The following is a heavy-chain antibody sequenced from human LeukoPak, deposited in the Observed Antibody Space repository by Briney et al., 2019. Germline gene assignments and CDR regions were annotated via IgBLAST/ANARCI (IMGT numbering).Heavy chain of an antibody. Sequence: PSETLSLTCTVSGGSISSGGYYWSWLRQHPGQGLEWIGYIYYSGSTYYNPSLKSRVTISVDTSKNQFSLKLSSVTAADTAVYYCARDGSSSWYIDVGWFDPWGQGTLVTVSS. D-gene: IGHD6-13*01. CDR2: IYYSGST. J-gene: IGHJ5*02. CDR1: GGSISSGGYY. CDR3: ARDGSSSWYIDVGWFDP. V-gene: IGHV4-31*03.